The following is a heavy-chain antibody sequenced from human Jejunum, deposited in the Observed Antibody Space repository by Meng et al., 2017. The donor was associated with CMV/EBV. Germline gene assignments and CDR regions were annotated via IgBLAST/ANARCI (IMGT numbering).Heavy chain of an antibody. V-gene: IGHV4-59*01. CDR2: IYYSGST. D-gene: IGHD3-3*01. Sequence: SLNNYYGSWVRPSPDKGLEWIGSIYYSGSTKYSPSFKSRVTISVDTSNNQFSLELSSVIAADTAIYYCARGGYYNLWSGYFPLDFWGQGTLVTVSS. CDR1: SLNNYY. J-gene: IGHJ4*02. CDR3: ARGGYYNLWSGYFPLDF.